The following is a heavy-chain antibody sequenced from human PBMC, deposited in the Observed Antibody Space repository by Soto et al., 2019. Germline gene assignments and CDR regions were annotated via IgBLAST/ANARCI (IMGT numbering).Heavy chain of an antibody. Sequence: SVKVSCKASGGTFSSYAISWVRQAPGQGLEWMGGIIPIFGTANYAQKFQGRVTITADESTSTAYMELSSLRSEDTAVYYCARASSSWDSSGYYYLSAFDIWGQGTMVTVSS. V-gene: IGHV1-69*13. CDR1: GGTFSSYA. D-gene: IGHD3-22*01. CDR3: ARASSSWDSSGYYYLSAFDI. J-gene: IGHJ3*02. CDR2: IIPIFGTA.